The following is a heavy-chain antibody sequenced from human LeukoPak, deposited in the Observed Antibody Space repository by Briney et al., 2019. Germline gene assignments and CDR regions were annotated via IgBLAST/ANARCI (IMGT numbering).Heavy chain of an antibody. Sequence: ASVKVSCKVSGYTLTELSKHWVRQAPGKGLEWMGGFDPEDGETIYAQKFQGRVTMTEDTSTDTAYMELSSLRSEDTAVYYCATYDSSGYLDVHDYWGQGTLVTVSS. CDR1: GYTLTELS. J-gene: IGHJ4*02. V-gene: IGHV1-24*01. D-gene: IGHD3-22*01. CDR2: FDPEDGET. CDR3: ATYDSSGYLDVHDY.